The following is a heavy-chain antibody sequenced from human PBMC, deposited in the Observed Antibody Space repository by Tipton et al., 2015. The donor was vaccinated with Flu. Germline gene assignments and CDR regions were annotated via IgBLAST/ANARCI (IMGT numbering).Heavy chain of an antibody. J-gene: IGHJ5*02. CDR2: VKQDGGEK. V-gene: IGHV3-7*01. Sequence: SLRLSCAASGFAFSSYWLLWVRQTPGKGLEWVANVKQDGGEKHYVDSVKGRFTISRDNARNSLYLQMNSLRAEDTAVYFCARDGPPYSPTSGWFDPWGQGTLVTVSS. CDR1: GFAFSSYW. D-gene: IGHD1-26*01. CDR3: ARDGPPYSPTSGWFDP.